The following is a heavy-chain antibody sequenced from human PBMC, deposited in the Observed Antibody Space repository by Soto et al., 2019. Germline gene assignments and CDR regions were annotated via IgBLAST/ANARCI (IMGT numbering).Heavy chain of an antibody. Sequence: GXSLRLSCTTSGFSLADYTLSWFRQAPGNGLEWLGFIRNKAYGGTTEYAASVKGRFSISRDDPKSIAYLQMNSLKTEDTAVYYCTRDGRYSGYPPPAFWGQGTLVTVSS. CDR2: IRNKAYGGTT. CDR3: TRDGRYSGYPPPAF. D-gene: IGHD5-12*01. J-gene: IGHJ4*02. V-gene: IGHV3-49*03. CDR1: GFSLADYT.